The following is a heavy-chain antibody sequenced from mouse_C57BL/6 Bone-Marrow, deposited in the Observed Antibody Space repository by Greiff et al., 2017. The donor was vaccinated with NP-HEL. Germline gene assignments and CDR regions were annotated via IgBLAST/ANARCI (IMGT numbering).Heavy chain of an antibody. Sequence: EVMLVESGGGLVQSGRSLRLSCATSGFTFSDFYMEWVRQAPGKGLEWIAASRNKANDYTTEYSASVKGRFIVSRDTSQSILYLQMNALRAEDTAIYYCARDYYYGSSPYWYFDVWGTGTTVTVSS. D-gene: IGHD1-1*01. CDR2: SRNKANDYTT. J-gene: IGHJ1*03. CDR3: ARDYYYGSSPYWYFDV. CDR1: GFTFSDFY. V-gene: IGHV7-1*01.